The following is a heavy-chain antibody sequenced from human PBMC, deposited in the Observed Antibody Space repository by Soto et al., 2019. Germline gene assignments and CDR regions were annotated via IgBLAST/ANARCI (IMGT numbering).Heavy chain of an antibody. CDR3: VKDMAPGGADV. CDR1: GTTSADYG. CDR2: VLGDNGQI. Sequence: PWGSLRLSCAVSGTTSADYGMHCFRQAPFKCREWVSGVLGDNGQIGYADSVKGRFTSSRDNARHFLYLQMNSLTVEDTALYYCVKDMAPGGADVWGQGTAVTVSS. J-gene: IGHJ6*02. V-gene: IGHV3-9*02. D-gene: IGHD3-16*01.